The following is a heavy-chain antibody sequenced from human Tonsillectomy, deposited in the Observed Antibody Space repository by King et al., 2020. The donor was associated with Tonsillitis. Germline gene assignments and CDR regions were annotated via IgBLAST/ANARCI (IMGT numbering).Heavy chain of an antibody. CDR1: GYTFTSYG. Sequence: QLVQSGAEVKKPGASVKVSCKTSGYTFTSYGSSWVRQAPGQGLEWSGWISAYNGETNYAQKLQGIGTMTTNTSTRKDHMELRSLRSDDTAVYYCARDMWDLRMDVWGKGTTVTVSS. D-gene: IGHD1-26*01. V-gene: IGHV1-18*01. CDR3: ARDMWDLRMDV. J-gene: IGHJ6*03. CDR2: ISAYNGET.